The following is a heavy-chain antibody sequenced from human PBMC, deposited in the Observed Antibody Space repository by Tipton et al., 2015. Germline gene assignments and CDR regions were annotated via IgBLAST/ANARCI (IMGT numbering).Heavy chain of an antibody. D-gene: IGHD5-24*01. CDR1: GGSVTSGSYY. V-gene: IGHV4-61*01. J-gene: IGHJ6*02. CDR2: ISYTDGA. Sequence: GLVKPSENLSLTCTVSGGSVTSGSYYWSWIRQPPGKGLEWIGYISYTDGAHYNPALRSRVTISVDTSKNQFSLTLNSVAAADTAVYYCARDLEHGMDVWGHGTTVTVSS. CDR3: ARDLEHGMDV.